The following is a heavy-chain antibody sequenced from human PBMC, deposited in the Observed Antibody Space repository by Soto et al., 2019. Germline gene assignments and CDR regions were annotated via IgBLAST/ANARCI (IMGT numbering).Heavy chain of an antibody. J-gene: IGHJ6*02. Sequence: GGSLRLSCAASGFTFSSYWMHWVRQAPGKGLVWVSRINSDGSSTSYADSVKGRFTISRDNAKNTLYLQMNSLRAEDTAVYYCARRHVDTAIFYGMDGWGQGTKVTVSS. CDR2: INSDGSST. V-gene: IGHV3-74*01. D-gene: IGHD5-18*01. CDR3: ARRHVDTAIFYGMDG. CDR1: GFTFSSYW.